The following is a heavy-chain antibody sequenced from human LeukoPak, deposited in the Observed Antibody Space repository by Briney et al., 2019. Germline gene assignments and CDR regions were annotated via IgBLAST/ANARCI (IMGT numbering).Heavy chain of an antibody. J-gene: IGHJ5*02. V-gene: IGHV3-15*01. D-gene: IGHD1-26*01. CDR1: GFSFSDVW. CDR2: IKTKTDGGTT. Sequence: GGSLSLSCAASGFSFSDVWWSRVGQAPGKGLEWVGRIKTKTDGGTTDYAAPVKGRFTISRDDSTNTLYLQLNSLKTEDTAVYFCTTILVGATGTCFDPWGRGTLVAVSS. CDR3: TTILVGATGTCFDP.